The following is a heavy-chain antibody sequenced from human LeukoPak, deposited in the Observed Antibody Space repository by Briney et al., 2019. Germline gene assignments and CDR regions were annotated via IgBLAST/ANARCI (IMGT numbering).Heavy chain of an antibody. Sequence: ASVKVSCKASGGTFSSYAISWVRQAPGQGLEWMGWISAYNGNTNYAQKLQGRVTMTTDTSTSTAYMELRSLRSDDTAVYYCARAGIAAARSYFDYWGQGTLVTVSS. CDR1: GGTFSSYA. CDR3: ARAGIAAARSYFDY. D-gene: IGHD6-13*01. CDR2: ISAYNGNT. J-gene: IGHJ4*02. V-gene: IGHV1-18*01.